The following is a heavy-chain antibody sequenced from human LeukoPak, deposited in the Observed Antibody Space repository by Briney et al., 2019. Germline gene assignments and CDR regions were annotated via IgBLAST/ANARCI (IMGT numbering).Heavy chain of an antibody. J-gene: IGHJ4*02. CDR3: ARDTRGYSYGSDY. D-gene: IGHD5-18*01. CDR1: GFTFSSYS. Sequence: PGGSLRLSYAPSGFTFSSYSMNWVRQAPGKGLEWVSYISSSSSSVYYADSVKGRFTISRDNAKNSLYLQMNSLRDEDTAVYYCARDTRGYSYGSDYWGQGTPVTVSS. V-gene: IGHV3-48*02. CDR2: ISSSSSSV.